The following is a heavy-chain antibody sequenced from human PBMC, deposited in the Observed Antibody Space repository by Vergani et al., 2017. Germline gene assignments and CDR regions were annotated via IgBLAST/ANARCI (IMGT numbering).Heavy chain of an antibody. CDR2: IYYSGST. Sequence: QVQLQESGPGLVKPSETLSLTCTVSGGSISSYYWSWIRQPPGKGLEWIGYIYYSGSTNYNPSLKSRVIISVDTSKNQFSLKLSSVTAADTAVYYCARDLRERRAYYYYMDVWGKGP. J-gene: IGHJ6*03. D-gene: IGHD1-1*01. CDR1: GGSISSYY. V-gene: IGHV4-59*01. CDR3: ARDLRERRAYYYYMDV.